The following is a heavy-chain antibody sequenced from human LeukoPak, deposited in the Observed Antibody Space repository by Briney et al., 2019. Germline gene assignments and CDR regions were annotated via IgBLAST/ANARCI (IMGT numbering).Heavy chain of an antibody. CDR3: ARNVINAFDI. V-gene: IGHV4-59*11. CDR1: GGSLSSHY. D-gene: IGHD3-10*01. J-gene: IGHJ3*02. Sequence: PSETLSLTCTVSGGSLSSHYWSWIRQPPGKGLEWIGYIYYSGSTNYNPSLKSRVTISVDTSKNQFSLKLSSVTAADTAVYYCARNVINAFDIWGQGTMVTVSS. CDR2: IYYSGST.